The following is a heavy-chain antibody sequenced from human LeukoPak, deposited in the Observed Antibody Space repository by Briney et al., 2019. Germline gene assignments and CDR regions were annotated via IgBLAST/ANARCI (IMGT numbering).Heavy chain of an antibody. V-gene: IGHV3-11*06. Sequence: GGSLRLSCAASGFTFSDYYMSWIRQTPGKGLEWVSYISSSSSYTNYADSVKGRFTISRENAKNSLYLQMNSLRAEDTAVYYCATARGYSSSWSYYFDYWGQGTLVTVSS. CDR2: ISSSSSYT. CDR3: ATARGYSSSWSYYFDY. D-gene: IGHD6-13*01. CDR1: GFTFSDYY. J-gene: IGHJ4*02.